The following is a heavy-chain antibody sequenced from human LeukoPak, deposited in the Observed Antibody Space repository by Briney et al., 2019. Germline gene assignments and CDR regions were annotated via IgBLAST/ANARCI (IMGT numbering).Heavy chain of an antibody. CDR3: ARRIAAAGHFGY. Sequence: GASVKVSCKASGYTFTGYYLYWVRQAPGQGLEWMGRINPNSGGTNYAQKFQGRVTMTRDTSISTAYMELSSLRSDDTAVFYCARRIAAAGHFGYWGQGTLVTVSS. J-gene: IGHJ4*02. CDR2: INPNSGGT. V-gene: IGHV1-2*06. D-gene: IGHD6-13*01. CDR1: GYTFTGYY.